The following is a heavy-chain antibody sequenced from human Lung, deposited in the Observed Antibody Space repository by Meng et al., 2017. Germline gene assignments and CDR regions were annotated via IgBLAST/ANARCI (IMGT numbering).Heavy chain of an antibody. CDR2: IYTSGTT. V-gene: IGHV4-4*07. J-gene: IGHJ4*02. CDR3: ARAEADTGNFDY. CDR1: GGSISSYY. D-gene: IGHD6-19*01. Sequence: DSGPGRVKRSETLSLMCTVSGGSISSYYWSWIRQSAGKGLEWIGRIYTSGTTIYNPSLKSRLTLSLDTSKNQFSLILNSVTAADTAVYYCARAEADTGNFDYWGQGTLVTVSS.